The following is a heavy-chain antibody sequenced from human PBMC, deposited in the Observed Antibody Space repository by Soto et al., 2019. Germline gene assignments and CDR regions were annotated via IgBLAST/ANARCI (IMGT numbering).Heavy chain of an antibody. CDR3: ARCEDSSGSNWFDP. CDR2: ISAYNGNT. V-gene: IGHV1-18*01. D-gene: IGHD6-19*01. J-gene: IGHJ5*02. CDR1: GYTFTSYG. Sequence: ASVKVSCKASGYTFTSYGISWVRQAPGQGLEWMGWISAYNGNTNYAQKLQGRVTMTTDTSTSTAYMELRSLSSDDTAVYYRARCEDSSGSNWFDPWGQGTLVTVSS.